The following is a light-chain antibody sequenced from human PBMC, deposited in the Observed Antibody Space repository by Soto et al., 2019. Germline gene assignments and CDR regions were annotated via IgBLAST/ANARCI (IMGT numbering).Light chain of an antibody. CDR3: GTWDSSLSGVV. V-gene: IGLV1-51*01. CDR2: DND. Sequence: QSVLTQPPSVSAAPGQKVTISCSGSSPNIGNNYVSWYQQFPGTTPKLLIYDNDKRPSGIPDRFSGSKSGASATLGITGLQTGDEADYYCGTWDSSLSGVVFGGGTKLT. CDR1: SPNIGNNY. J-gene: IGLJ2*01.